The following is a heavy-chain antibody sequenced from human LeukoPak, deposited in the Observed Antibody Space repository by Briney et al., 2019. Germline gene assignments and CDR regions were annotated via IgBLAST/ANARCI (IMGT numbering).Heavy chain of an antibody. D-gene: IGHD3-10*01. V-gene: IGHV4-39*07. J-gene: IGHJ4*02. CDR3: ASLMVRGVILDY. CDR2: IYYSGTT. Sequence: SETLSLTCTVSGGSISSSTYYWGWIRQPPGKGLEWIGSIYYSGTTYYNPSLKSRVTISVDTSRNQFSLKLSSVTAADTAVYYCASLMVRGVILDYWGQGTLVTVSS. CDR1: GGSISSSTYY.